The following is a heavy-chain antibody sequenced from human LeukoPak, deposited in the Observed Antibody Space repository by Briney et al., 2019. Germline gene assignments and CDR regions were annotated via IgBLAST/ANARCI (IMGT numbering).Heavy chain of an antibody. CDR1: GYTFTGYY. CDR2: INPNSGGT. CDR3: GSGRFLTYYDILTGYSPPDEYFQH. D-gene: IGHD3-9*01. J-gene: IGHJ1*01. V-gene: IGHV1-2*02. Sequence: ASVKVSCKASGYTFTGYYMHWVRQAPGQGLEWMGWINPNSGGTKYAQKFQGRVTMTRDTSISTAYMGPSRLRSDDPAVYYCGSGRFLTYYDILTGYSPPDEYFQHWGQGTLVTVSS.